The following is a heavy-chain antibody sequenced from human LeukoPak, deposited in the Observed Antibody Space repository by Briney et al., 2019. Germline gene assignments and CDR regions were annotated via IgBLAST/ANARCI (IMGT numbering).Heavy chain of an antibody. Sequence: GASVKVSCKASGYTFSGYYMHWVRQAPGQGLEWMGWINPNSGGTNYAQKFQGRVTMTRDTSISTAYMELSRLRSDDTAVYYCARDGAAGTGWDYFDYWGQGTLVTVSS. CDR1: GYTFSGYY. J-gene: IGHJ4*02. V-gene: IGHV1-2*02. CDR3: ARDGAAGTGWDYFDY. CDR2: INPNSGGT. D-gene: IGHD6-13*01.